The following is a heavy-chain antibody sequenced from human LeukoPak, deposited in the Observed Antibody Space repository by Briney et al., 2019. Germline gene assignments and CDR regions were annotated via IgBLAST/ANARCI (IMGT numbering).Heavy chain of an antibody. CDR2: ISSDGSNK. CDR3: ARVKYGDYANTDY. CDR1: GFTFSSYG. J-gene: IGHJ4*02. V-gene: IGHV3-30*03. Sequence: GRSLRLSCAASGFTFSSYGMHWVRQAPGKGLVWVAVISSDGSNKYYADSVKGRFTISRDNAKNTLYLQMNSLRAEDTAVYYCARVKYGDYANTDYWGQGTLVTVSS. D-gene: IGHD4-17*01.